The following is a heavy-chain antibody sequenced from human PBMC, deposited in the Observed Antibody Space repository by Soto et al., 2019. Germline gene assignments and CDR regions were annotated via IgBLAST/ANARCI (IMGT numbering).Heavy chain of an antibody. V-gene: IGHV3-33*01. CDR1: GFTFSSYG. CDR3: VRAAGYSGNDYVYYYGMDV. Sequence: QVPLVESGGGVVQPGRSLRLSCAASGFTFSSYGMHCVRQAPGKGLEWVALVWYDGGNKYYADSVKGRFTISRDNSKNTLYLQMNSLRAEDTAVYYCVRAAGYSGNDYVYYYGMDVWGQGTTVTVSS. CDR2: VWYDGGNK. D-gene: IGHD5-12*01. J-gene: IGHJ6*02.